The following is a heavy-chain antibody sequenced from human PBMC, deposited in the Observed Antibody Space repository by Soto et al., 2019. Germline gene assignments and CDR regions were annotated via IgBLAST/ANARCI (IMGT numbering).Heavy chain of an antibody. CDR3: ARDSGYYDSSRYPAQGWFDP. J-gene: IGHJ5*02. V-gene: IGHV1-69*04. CDR2: IIPILGIA. Sequence: SVKVSCKASGGTFSSYTISWLRQAPGQGLEWMGRIIPILGIANYAQKFQGRVTMTRDTSTSTVYMELSSLRSEDTAVYYCARDSGYYDSSRYPAQGWFDPPGQGTLVTVPS. D-gene: IGHD3-22*01. CDR1: GGTFSSYT.